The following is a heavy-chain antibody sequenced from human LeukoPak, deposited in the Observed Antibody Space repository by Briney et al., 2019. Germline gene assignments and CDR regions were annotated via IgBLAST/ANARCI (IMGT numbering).Heavy chain of an antibody. J-gene: IGHJ6*02. CDR3: TRPRYCSSTSCSDMDV. CDR2: IRSKANSYAT. Sequence: GGSLKLPCAASGFTFSGSAMHWVRQASGKGLEWVGRIRSKANSYATAYAASVKGRFTISRDDSKNTAYLQMNSLKTEDTAVYYCTRPRYCSSTSCSDMDVWGQGTTVTVSS. D-gene: IGHD2-2*01. CDR1: GFTFSGSA. V-gene: IGHV3-73*01.